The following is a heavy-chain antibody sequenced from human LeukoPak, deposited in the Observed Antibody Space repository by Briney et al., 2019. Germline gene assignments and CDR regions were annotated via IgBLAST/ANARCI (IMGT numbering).Heavy chain of an antibody. CDR2: ISAYNGNT. CDR1: GYTFTSYG. Sequence: ASVKVSCKASGYTFTSYGISWVRQAPGQGLEWMGWISAYNGNTNYAQKLQGRVTMTTDTSTGTAYMELRSLRSDDTAVYYCARDVGYYDSSGYYYWYYWGQGTLVTVSS. V-gene: IGHV1-18*01. D-gene: IGHD3-22*01. CDR3: ARDVGYYDSSGYYYWYY. J-gene: IGHJ4*02.